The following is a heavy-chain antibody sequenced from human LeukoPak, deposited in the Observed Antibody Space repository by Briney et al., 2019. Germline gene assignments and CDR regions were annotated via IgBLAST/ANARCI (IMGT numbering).Heavy chain of an antibody. D-gene: IGHD4-17*01. CDR1: GFTFSGYG. V-gene: IGHV3-30*18. CDR2: ISYDGSDK. Sequence: GGSLRLSCAASGFTFSGYGMHWVRQAPGKGLEWVAIISYDGSDKYYTDSVKGRFTISRDNSKNTLFLQMNSLRTEDTAVYYCAKRRDYGDYTFDYWGQGTLVTVSS. CDR3: AKRRDYGDYTFDY. J-gene: IGHJ4*02.